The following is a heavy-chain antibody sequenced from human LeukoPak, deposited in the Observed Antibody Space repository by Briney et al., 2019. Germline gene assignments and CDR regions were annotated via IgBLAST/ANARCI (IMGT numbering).Heavy chain of an antibody. CDR3: ARANRLSLAVAGAY. Sequence: ASVKVSCKASGYTFTSYGISWVRQAPGQGLERMGWISAYNGNTNYAQKLQGRVTMTTDTSTSTAYTELRSLRSDDTAVYYCARANRLSLAVAGAYWGQGTLVTVPS. D-gene: IGHD6-19*01. V-gene: IGHV1-18*01. CDR2: ISAYNGNT. J-gene: IGHJ4*02. CDR1: GYTFTSYG.